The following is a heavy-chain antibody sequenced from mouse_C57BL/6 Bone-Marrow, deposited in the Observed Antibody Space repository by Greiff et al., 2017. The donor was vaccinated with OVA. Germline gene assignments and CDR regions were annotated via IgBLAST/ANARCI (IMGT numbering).Heavy chain of an antibody. J-gene: IGHJ1*03. CDR2: ISGCGGNT. Sequence: EVKLMESGGGLVKPGGSLKLSCAASGFTFSSYTMSWVRQTPEKRLEWVATISGCGGNTYYPDSVKGRFTISRDNAKNTMYLQMSSLRSEDTALYYCARHEWDRGNWYFDVWGTGTTVTVSS. V-gene: IGHV5-9*01. D-gene: IGHD3-3*01. CDR1: GFTFSSYT. CDR3: ARHEWDRGNWYFDV.